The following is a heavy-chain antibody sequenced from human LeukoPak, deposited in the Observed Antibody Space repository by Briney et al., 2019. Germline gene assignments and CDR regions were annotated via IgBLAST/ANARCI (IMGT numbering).Heavy chain of an antibody. V-gene: IGHV4-4*02. CDR2: INHSGST. CDR1: GGSISSSNW. D-gene: IGHD2-15*01. Sequence: PSETLSLTCAVSGGSISSSNWWSWVRQPPGKGLEWIGEINHSGSTNYNPSLKSRVTISVDTSKNQFSLKLSSVTAADTAVYYCARGRGGYCSGGSCRRPFDYWGQGTLVTVSS. J-gene: IGHJ4*02. CDR3: ARGRGGYCSGGSCRRPFDY.